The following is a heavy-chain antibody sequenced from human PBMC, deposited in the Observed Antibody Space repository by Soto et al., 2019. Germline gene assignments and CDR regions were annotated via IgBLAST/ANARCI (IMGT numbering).Heavy chain of an antibody. D-gene: IGHD5-18*01. CDR2: IIPIFDTT. J-gene: IGHJ4*02. CDR1: GGIFSSNA. CDR3: ATGCRGSSSAPRFYFEY. Sequence: QVQLVQSGAEVKKPGSSVKVSCQASGGIFSSNAISWVRQAPGQGLEWMGGIIPIFDTTHYAQKFQGRVTITADESTSTAYMELSSLKSEDTAFYYCATGCRGSSSAPRFYFEYWGQGTLVTVSS. V-gene: IGHV1-69*01.